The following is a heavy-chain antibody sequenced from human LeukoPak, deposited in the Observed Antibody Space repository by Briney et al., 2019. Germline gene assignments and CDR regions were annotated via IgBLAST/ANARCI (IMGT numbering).Heavy chain of an antibody. D-gene: IGHD3-10*01. J-gene: IGHJ4*02. CDR1: GYTLTELS. V-gene: IGHV1-24*01. Sequence: GASVKVSCKVSGYTLTELSMHWVRQAPGKGLEWMGGFDPEDGETIYAQKLQGRVTMTTDTSTSTAYMELRSLRSDDTAVYYCARALLWFGEPSHIDYWGQGTLVTASS. CDR3: ARALLWFGEPSHIDY. CDR2: FDPEDGET.